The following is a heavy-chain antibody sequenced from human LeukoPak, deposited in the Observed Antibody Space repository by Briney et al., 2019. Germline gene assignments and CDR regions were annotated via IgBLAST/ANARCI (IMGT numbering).Heavy chain of an antibody. CDR1: GYTFTGYY. CDR3: ARDGYSFGEYDY. CDR2: INPNSGGT. V-gene: IGHV1-2*02. J-gene: IGHJ4*02. D-gene: IGHD3-10*01. Sequence: ASVKVSCKASGYTFTGYYMHWVRQAPGQGLEWMGWINPNSGGTNYAQKFQGRVTMTRDTSISTAYMELSRLRSDDTAAYYCARDGYSFGEYDYWGQGTLVTVSS.